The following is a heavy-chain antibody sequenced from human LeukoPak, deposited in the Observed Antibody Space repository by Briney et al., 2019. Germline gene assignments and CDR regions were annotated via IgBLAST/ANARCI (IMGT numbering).Heavy chain of an antibody. V-gene: IGHV3-30-3*01. D-gene: IGHD6-13*01. J-gene: IGHJ4*02. CDR2: ISYDGSNK. Sequence: EGSLRLSCAASGFTFSSYAMHWVRQAPGKGLEWVAVISYDGSNKYYADSVKGRFTISRDNSKNTLYLQKNSLRAEDTAVYYCARGRQDSSSWTLFDYWGQGTLVTVSS. CDR3: ARGRQDSSSWTLFDY. CDR1: GFTFSSYA.